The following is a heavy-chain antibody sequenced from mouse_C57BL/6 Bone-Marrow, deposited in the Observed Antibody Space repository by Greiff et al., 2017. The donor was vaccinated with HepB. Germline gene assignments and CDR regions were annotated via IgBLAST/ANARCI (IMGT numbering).Heavy chain of an antibody. CDR1: GYTFTGYW. CDR2: INPGSGGT. CDR3: ARSGSGDY. V-gene: IGHV1-9*01. D-gene: IGHD1-1*01. J-gene: IGHJ2*01. Sequence: QVQLQQSGAELMKPGASVKLSCKATGYTFTGYWIEWVKQRPGHGLEWIGEINPGSGGTNYNEKFKGKATLTADKSSSTAYMQLSSLASEDSAVYFCARSGSGDYWGQGTTLTVSS.